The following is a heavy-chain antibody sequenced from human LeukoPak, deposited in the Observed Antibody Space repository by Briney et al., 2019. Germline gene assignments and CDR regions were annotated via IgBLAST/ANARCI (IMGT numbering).Heavy chain of an antibody. CDR3: ANGVGFDY. Sequence: GGSLGLSCATSGFTFSTYWMSWVRQAPGKGLEWVANIKQDGSETYYAGSVKGRFTIFRDNAKNSLYLQMDSLRVEDTAVYYCANGVGFDYWGQGTLVIVSS. V-gene: IGHV3-7*01. CDR2: IKQDGSET. D-gene: IGHD3-10*01. CDR1: GFTFSTYW. J-gene: IGHJ4*02.